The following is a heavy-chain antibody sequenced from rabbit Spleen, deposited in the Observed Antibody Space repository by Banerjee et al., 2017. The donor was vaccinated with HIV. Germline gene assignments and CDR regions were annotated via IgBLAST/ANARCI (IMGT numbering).Heavy chain of an antibody. V-gene: IGHV1S45*01. D-gene: IGHD5-1*01. J-gene: IGHJ4*01. Sequence: QEQVEESGGDLVKPGASLTLTCKASGLDFNSRYWICWVRQAPGKGLEWIACIYTGSSGSTYYASWAKGRFAISKTSSSTVTLQMTSLTAADTATYFCARSYGTTTLWGPGTLVSVS. CDR3: ARSYGTTTL. CDR1: GLDFNSRYW. CDR2: IYTGSSGST.